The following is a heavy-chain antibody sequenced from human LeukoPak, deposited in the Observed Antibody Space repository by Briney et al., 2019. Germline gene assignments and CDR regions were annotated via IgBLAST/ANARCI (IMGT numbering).Heavy chain of an antibody. CDR1: GFTFTTYS. CDR2: ISYDGSNK. V-gene: IGHV3-30*04. D-gene: IGHD3-22*01. J-gene: IGHJ3*02. CDR3: ARGSGYLRVHAFVI. Sequence: GRSLTPSCPPAGFTFTTYSMHWARQHPGKWLGWVAVISYDGSNKYYADCVKGRFTISRDNSKNTLYLQMNSLRAEGTAVYYCARGSGYLRVHAFVIWGQGTMVSVSS.